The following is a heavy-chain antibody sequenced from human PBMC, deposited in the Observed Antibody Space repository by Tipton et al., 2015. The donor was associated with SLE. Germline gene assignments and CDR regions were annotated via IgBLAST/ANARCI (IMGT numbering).Heavy chain of an antibody. CDR1: GFDFDYYC. CDR3: AKEQSGPRWLTYDI. V-gene: IGHV3-43*01. J-gene: IGHJ3*02. D-gene: IGHD5-24*01. CDR2: INRRGDNI. Sequence: SLRLSCATPGFDFDYYCMHWVRQPPGKGLEWVSLINRRGDNIYYADSVKGRFTISRDNSKNSLYLQMDFLRTEDTALYYCAKEQSGPRWLTYDIWGRGPMLTVSS.